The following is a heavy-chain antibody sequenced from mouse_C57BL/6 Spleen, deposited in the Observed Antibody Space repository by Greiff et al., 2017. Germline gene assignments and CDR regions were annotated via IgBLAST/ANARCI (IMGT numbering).Heavy chain of an antibody. Sequence: EVKVEESGPGLVKPSQSLSLTCSVTGYSITSGYYWNWIRQFPGNKLEWMGYISYDGSNNYNPSLKNRISITRDTSKNQFFLKLNSVTTEDTATYYCARGLTTEGAYWGQGTLVTVSA. V-gene: IGHV3-6*01. J-gene: IGHJ3*01. D-gene: IGHD1-1*01. CDR2: ISYDGSN. CDR1: GYSITSGYY. CDR3: ARGLTTEGAY.